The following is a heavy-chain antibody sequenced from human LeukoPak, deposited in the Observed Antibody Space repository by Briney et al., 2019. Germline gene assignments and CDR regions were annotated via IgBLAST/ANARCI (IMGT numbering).Heavy chain of an antibody. Sequence: ASVKVSCKASGYTFTSYDINWVRQATGQGLEWMGLMNPNSGNTGYAQKFQGRVTMTRNTSISTAYMELSSLRSEDTAVYYCARGRADIVVVSDYWGQGTLVTVSS. CDR2: MNPNSGNT. CDR1: GYTFTSYD. D-gene: IGHD2-2*01. J-gene: IGHJ4*02. V-gene: IGHV1-8*01. CDR3: ARGRADIVVVSDY.